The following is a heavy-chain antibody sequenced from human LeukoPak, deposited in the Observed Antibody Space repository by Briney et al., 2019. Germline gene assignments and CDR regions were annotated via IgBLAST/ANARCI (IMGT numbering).Heavy chain of an antibody. J-gene: IGHJ5*02. D-gene: IGHD1-26*01. CDR2: INHSGST. CDR3: ARVENEILRTHWFDP. CDR1: GGSFSGYY. V-gene: IGHV4-34*01. Sequence: TSSETLSLTCAVYGGSFSGYYWSWIRQPPGKGLEWIGEINHSGSTNYNPSLKSRVTISVDTSKNQFSLKLSSVTAADTAVYYCARVENEILRTHWFDPWGQGTLVTVSS.